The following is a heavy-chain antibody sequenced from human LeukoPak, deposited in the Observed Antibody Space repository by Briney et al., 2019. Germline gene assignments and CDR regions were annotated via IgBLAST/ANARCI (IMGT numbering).Heavy chain of an antibody. CDR1: GFTFSSYS. V-gene: IGHV3-21*01. CDR2: ISSSSSYI. Sequence: GSLRLSCAASGFTFSSYSMNWVRQAPGKGLEWVSSISSSSSYIYYADSVKGRFTISRDNAKNSLYLQMNSLRAEDTAVYYCARDPRVYGSGTYWFDPWGQGTLVTVSS. D-gene: IGHD3-10*01. J-gene: IGHJ5*02. CDR3: ARDPRVYGSGTYWFDP.